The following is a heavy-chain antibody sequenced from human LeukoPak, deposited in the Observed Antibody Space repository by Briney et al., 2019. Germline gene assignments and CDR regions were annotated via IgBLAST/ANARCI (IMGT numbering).Heavy chain of an antibody. CDR2: ISSSSSYI. CDR3: ARAGLWFGELLPSDAFDI. J-gene: IGHJ3*02. Sequence: GGSLRLSCAASGFTFSSYSMNWVRQAPGKGLEWVSSISSSSSYIYYADSVKGRFTISRDNAKNSLYLQMNSLRAEDTAVYYCARAGLWFGELLPSDAFDIGGQGTMVTVSS. V-gene: IGHV3-21*01. CDR1: GFTFSSYS. D-gene: IGHD3-10*01.